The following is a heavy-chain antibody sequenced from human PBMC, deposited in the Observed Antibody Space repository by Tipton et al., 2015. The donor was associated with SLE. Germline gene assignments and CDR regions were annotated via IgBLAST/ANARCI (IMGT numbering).Heavy chain of an antibody. D-gene: IGHD3-10*01. CDR1: GGSIDSYY. V-gene: IGHV4-59*12. CDR2: IYYTGST. J-gene: IGHJ4*02. Sequence: TLSLTCTVSGGSIDSYYWSWIRQPPGKGLEWIGYIYYTGSTNYNPSLKSRVTISVDRSKNQFSLYLSSVTAADTAVYFCARGRDYYGFFDSWGQGTLVTVSS. CDR3: ARGRDYYGFFDS.